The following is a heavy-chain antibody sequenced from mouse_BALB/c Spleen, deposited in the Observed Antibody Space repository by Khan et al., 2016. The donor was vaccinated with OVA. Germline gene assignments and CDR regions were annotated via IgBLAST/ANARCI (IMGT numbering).Heavy chain of an antibody. CDR1: GFTFTSYG. CDR3: ATSYFYGYYFDY. J-gene: IGHJ2*01. V-gene: IGHV5-17*02. CDR2: ISSDSNTI. D-gene: IGHD1-1*01. Sequence: EVKLEVSGGGLVQSGGSRKLSCAASGFTFTSYGMHWIRQAPEKGLEWVAYISSDSNTIYYADTVKGRFTISRDNPKNTLFLQMTSLRSGDTAMYFCATSYFYGYYFDYWGQGTTLTVSS.